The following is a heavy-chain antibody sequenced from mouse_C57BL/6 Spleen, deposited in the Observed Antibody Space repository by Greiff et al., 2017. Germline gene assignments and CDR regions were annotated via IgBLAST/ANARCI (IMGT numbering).Heavy chain of an antibody. V-gene: IGHV1-80*01. CDR3: ARNWDVRYFDY. Sequence: QVQLKESGAELVKPGASVKISCKASGYAFSSYWMNWVKQRPGKGLEWIGQIYPGDGDTNYNGKFKGKATLTADKSSSTAYMQLSSLTSEDSAVYFCARNWDVRYFDYWGQGTTLTVSS. D-gene: IGHD4-1*01. CDR1: GYAFSSYW. CDR2: IYPGDGDT. J-gene: IGHJ2*01.